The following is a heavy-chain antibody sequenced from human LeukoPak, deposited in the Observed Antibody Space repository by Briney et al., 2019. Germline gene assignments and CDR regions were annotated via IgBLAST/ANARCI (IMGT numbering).Heavy chain of an antibody. CDR1: GGSISSYY. Sequence: SETLSLTCTVSGGSISSYYWSWIRQPPGKGLEWIGYIYYSGSTNYNPSLKSRVTISVDTSKNQFSLKLSSVTAADTAVYYCVRALVTNYYYYYMDVWGKGTTVTVSS. CDR2: IYYSGST. D-gene: IGHD3-16*02. V-gene: IGHV4-59*01. CDR3: VRALVTNYYYYYMDV. J-gene: IGHJ6*03.